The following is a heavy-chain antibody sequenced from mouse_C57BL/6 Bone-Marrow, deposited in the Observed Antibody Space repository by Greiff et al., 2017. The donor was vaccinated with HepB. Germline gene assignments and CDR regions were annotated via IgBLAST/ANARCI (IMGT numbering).Heavy chain of an antibody. J-gene: IGHJ3*01. CDR2: IDPENGDT. CDR3: TVYYCGSRESWFAY. V-gene: IGHV14-4*01. D-gene: IGHD1-1*01. CDR1: GFNIKDDY. Sequence: VQLQQSGAELVRPGASVKLSCTASGFNIKDDYMHWVKQRPEQGLEWIGWIDPENGDTEYASKFQGKATITADTSSNTAYLQLSSLTSEDTAVYYCTVYYCGSRESWFAYWGRGTLVTVCA.